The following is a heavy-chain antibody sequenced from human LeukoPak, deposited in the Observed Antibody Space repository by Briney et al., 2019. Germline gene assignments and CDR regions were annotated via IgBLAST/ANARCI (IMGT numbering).Heavy chain of an antibody. V-gene: IGHV1-18*01. CDR1: GYTFRNHG. CDR2: ISCYNGDT. D-gene: IGHD5-12*01. J-gene: IGHJ4*02. Sequence: ASVRVSCKASGYTFRNHGTTWVRQAPGQGLEWMGWISCYNGDTHYAQKLQGRVTMITDSSTSTAYMELRSLRSDDTAVYYCARDPTNTSGYYAYFDHWGQGTLVTVSS. CDR3: ARDPTNTSGYYAYFDH.